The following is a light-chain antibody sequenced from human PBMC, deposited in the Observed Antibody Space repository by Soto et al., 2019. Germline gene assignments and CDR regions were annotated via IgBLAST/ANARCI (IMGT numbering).Light chain of an antibody. CDR3: QQYGSSALT. J-gene: IGKJ4*01. CDR1: QSVRSSY. Sequence: EIVLTQSPGTLSLSPGEGATLSCRASQSVRSSYLAWYQQRPGQAPRLLIYGASSRATGIPDRFSGSGSGTDFSLTISRLEPEDFAVYYCQQYGSSALTFGGGTKVDIK. CDR2: GAS. V-gene: IGKV3-20*01.